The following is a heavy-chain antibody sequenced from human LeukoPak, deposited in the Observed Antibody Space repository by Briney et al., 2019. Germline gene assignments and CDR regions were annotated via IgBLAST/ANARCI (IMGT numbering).Heavy chain of an antibody. J-gene: IGHJ6*03. V-gene: IGHV4-30-4*08. CDR2: IYYSGST. Sequence: SETLSLTCTVSGGSINSGDYYWSWIRQPPGKGLEWIGHIYYSGSTYYNPSLKSRVTMSVDTSKNQFSLKLSSVTAADTAVYYCARASYSSSPDPPYYYYYMDVWGKGTTVTVSS. CDR3: ARASYSSSPDPPYYYYYMDV. D-gene: IGHD6-13*01. CDR1: GGSINSGDYY.